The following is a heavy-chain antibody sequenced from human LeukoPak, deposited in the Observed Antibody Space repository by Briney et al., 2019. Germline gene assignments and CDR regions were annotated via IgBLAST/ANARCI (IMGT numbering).Heavy chain of an antibody. D-gene: IGHD3-10*01. CDR2: ITSTGGTT. CDR3: AKLVHTNSRGIDY. J-gene: IGHJ4*02. CDR1: GFTFSSYT. V-gene: IGHV3-23*01. Sequence: PGGSLRLSCAASGFTFSSYTMSWVRQAPGKGLEWVSGITSTGGTTYYADSVMGRFTISRDNSRNTLYLQMNSLRAEDTALYYCAKLVHTNSRGIDYWGQGALVTVSS.